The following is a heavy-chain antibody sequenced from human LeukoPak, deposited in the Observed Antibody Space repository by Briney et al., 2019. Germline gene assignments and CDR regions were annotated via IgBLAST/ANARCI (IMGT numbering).Heavy chain of an antibody. CDR3: ARVLSIAARPDWFDP. V-gene: IGHV4-59*01. CDR2: IYYSGST. D-gene: IGHD6-6*01. Sequence: SETLSLTCTVSGGSISSYYWSWLRQPPGKGLEWIGYIYYSGSTNYNPSLKSRVTISVDTSKNQFSLKLSSVTAADTAVYYCARVLSIAARPDWFDPWGQGTLVTVSS. CDR1: GGSISSYY. J-gene: IGHJ5*02.